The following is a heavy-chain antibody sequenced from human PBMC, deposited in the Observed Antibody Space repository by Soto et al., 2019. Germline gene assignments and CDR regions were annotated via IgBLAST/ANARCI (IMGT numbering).Heavy chain of an antibody. CDR3: AREVHSNYGYCSYGMDV. CDR2: ISAYNGNT. J-gene: IGHJ6*02. Sequence: QVQLVQSGAEVKKPGASVKVSCKASGYTFTSYGISWVRQAPGQGLEWMGWISAYNGNTNYAQKLQGRVTMTTDTSTSTAYRELRRLRADDTDVYYCAREVHSNYGYCSYGMDVWGQGTTGTGSS. CDR1: GYTFTSYG. V-gene: IGHV1-18*01. D-gene: IGHD4-4*01.